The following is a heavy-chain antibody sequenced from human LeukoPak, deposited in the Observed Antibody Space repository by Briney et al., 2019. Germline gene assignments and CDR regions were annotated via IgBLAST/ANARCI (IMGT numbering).Heavy chain of an antibody. D-gene: IGHD3-22*01. J-gene: IGHJ4*02. V-gene: IGHV3-48*02. CDR3: ARDRSQNYYDSSGDYFDY. CDR2: ISSSSSTI. Sequence: GGSLRLSCAASGFTFSSYSMNWVRQAPGKGLEWVSYISSSSSTIYYADSVKGRFTISRDNAKNSLCLQMNSLRDEDTAVYYCARDRSQNYYDSSGDYFDYWGQGTLVTVSS. CDR1: GFTFSSYS.